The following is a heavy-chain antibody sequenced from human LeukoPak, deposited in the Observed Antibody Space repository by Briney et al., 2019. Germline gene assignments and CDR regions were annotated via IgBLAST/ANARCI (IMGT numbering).Heavy chain of an antibody. CDR1: GFTFSGHW. Sequence: PGGSLRLSCIASGFTFSGHWIHWVRQAPGMGLVWVSRINEDGSDSMYAESVKGRFTISRDNTKNTVYLQMNSLRAEVTAVYYCVRDETLWTLDWWGQGTLVSVSS. D-gene: IGHD1-1*01. J-gene: IGHJ4*02. V-gene: IGHV3-74*03. CDR2: INEDGSDS. CDR3: VRDETLWTLDW.